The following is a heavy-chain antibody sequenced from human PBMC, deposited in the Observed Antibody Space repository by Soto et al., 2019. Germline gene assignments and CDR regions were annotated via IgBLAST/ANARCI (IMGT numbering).Heavy chain of an antibody. V-gene: IGHV4-31*03. CDR3: ARADSFYCSSTSCQAFDY. Sequence: SETLSLTCTVSGGSISSGGYYWSWIRQHPGKGLEWIGYIYYSGSTYYNPSLKSRVTISVDTSKNQFSLKLSSVTAADTAVYYCARADSFYCSSTSCQAFDYWGQGTLVTVS. J-gene: IGHJ4*02. D-gene: IGHD2-2*01. CDR2: IYYSGST. CDR1: GGSISSGGYY.